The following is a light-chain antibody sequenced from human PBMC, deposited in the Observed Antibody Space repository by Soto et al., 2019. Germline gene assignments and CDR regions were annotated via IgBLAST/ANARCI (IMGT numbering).Light chain of an antibody. CDR2: DVS. CDR3: YSYLTNTVA. V-gene: IGLV2-14*03. Sequence: QSALTQPASVSGSLGQSITISCTGTSGDVGTYDYVSWYQQHPGKAPKLMIFDVSSRPSGISTRFSGSKSGNTASLTISGLPAEDEADYYCYSYLTNTVAFGGGTKLTVL. J-gene: IGLJ2*01. CDR1: SGDVGTYDY.